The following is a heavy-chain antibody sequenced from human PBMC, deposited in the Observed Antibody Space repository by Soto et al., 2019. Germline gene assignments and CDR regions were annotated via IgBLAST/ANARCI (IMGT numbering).Heavy chain of an antibody. V-gene: IGHV1-18*01. CDR3: ARKMTTVVTGDLYWYFDL. J-gene: IGHJ2*01. CDR2: ISVYNGNT. Sequence: GASVKVSCKASGYTFINYDISWVRQAPGQGLEWMGWISVYNGNTNYAQKFQGRVTMTTDTSTSTAYMELRSLRSDDTAVYYCARKMTTVVTGDLYWYFDLWGRGTLVTVSS. D-gene: IGHD4-17*01. CDR1: GYTFINYD.